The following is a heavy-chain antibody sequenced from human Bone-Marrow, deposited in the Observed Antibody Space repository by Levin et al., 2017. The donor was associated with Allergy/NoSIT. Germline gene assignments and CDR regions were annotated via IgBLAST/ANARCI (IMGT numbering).Heavy chain of an antibody. V-gene: IGHV3-11*01. CDR2: ISSSGSTI. Sequence: GGSLRLSCAASGFTFSDYYMSWIRQAPGKGLEWVSYISSSGSTIYYADSVKGRFTISRDNAKNSLYLQMNSLRAEDTAVYYCAREGFPSTVVVPAAPDYWGQGTLVTVSS. CDR3: AREGFPSTVVVPAAPDY. CDR1: GFTFSDYY. J-gene: IGHJ4*02. D-gene: IGHD2-2*01.